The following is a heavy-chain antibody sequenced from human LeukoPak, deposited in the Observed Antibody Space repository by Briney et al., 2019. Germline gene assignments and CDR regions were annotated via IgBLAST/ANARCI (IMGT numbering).Heavy chain of an antibody. D-gene: IGHD3-16*01. Sequence: KPSETLSLTCTVSGGSISSSIYYWGWIRQPPGKGLELIGHVYYTGSVYFNPSLKGRVTMSVDTSKNQFSLNLSSVSAADTAVYYCARLRGGAWEYFDCWGQGTLVTVSS. CDR3: ARLRGGAWEYFDC. V-gene: IGHV4-39*01. CDR1: GGSISSSIYY. CDR2: VYYTGSV. J-gene: IGHJ4*02.